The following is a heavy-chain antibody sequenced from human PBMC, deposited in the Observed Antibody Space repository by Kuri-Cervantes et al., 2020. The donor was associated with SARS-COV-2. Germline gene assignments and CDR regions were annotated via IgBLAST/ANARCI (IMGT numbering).Heavy chain of an antibody. J-gene: IGHJ4*02. V-gene: IGHV4-59*08. CDR3: AGTSSVVVIATGPYYFDY. Sequence: SETLSLTCTVSGGSISSYYWSWIRQPPGKGLEWIGYIYYSGSTNYNPSLKSRVTISVDTSKSQFSLKLSSVTAADTAVYYCAGTSSVVVIATGPYYFDYWGQGTLVTVSS. D-gene: IGHD2-21*01. CDR1: GGSISSYY. CDR2: IYYSGST.